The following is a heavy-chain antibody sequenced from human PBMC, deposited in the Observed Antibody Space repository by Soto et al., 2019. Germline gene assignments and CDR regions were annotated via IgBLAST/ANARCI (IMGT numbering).Heavy chain of an antibody. D-gene: IGHD2-2*01. J-gene: IGHJ5*02. CDR1: GGSFSGYY. Sequence: SETLSLTCAVYGGSFSGYYWSWIRQPPGKGLEWIGEINHSGSTNYNPSLKSRVTISVDTSKNQFSLKLSSVTAADTAVYYCARGSGIVVVPAAMLNWLDPWGQGTLVTVS. CDR3: ARGSGIVVVPAAMLNWLDP. V-gene: IGHV4-34*01. CDR2: INHSGST.